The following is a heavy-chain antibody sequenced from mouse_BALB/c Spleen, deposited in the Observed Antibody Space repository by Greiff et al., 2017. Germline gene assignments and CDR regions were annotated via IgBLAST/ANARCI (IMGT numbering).Heavy chain of an antibody. CDR3: ARGGYGGNTLYAMDY. Sequence: VQLQQPGAELVMPGASVKMSCKASGYTFTDYWMHWVKQRPGQGLEWIGAIDTSDSYTSYNQKFKGKATLTVDESSSTAYMQLSSLTSEDSAVYYCARGGYGGNTLYAMDYWGQGTSVTVSS. D-gene: IGHD1-1*02. J-gene: IGHJ4*01. V-gene: IGHV1-69*01. CDR1: GYTFTDYW. CDR2: IDTSDSYT.